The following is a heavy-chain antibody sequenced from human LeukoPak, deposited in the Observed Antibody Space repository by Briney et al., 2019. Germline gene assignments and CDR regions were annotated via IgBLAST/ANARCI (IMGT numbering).Heavy chain of an antibody. V-gene: IGHV3-23*01. J-gene: IGHJ4*02. D-gene: IGHD2-15*01. Sequence: QPGGSLRLSCAASGFTFSSYAMSWVRQAPGKGLEWVSAISGSAGSTYYADSVKGRFTISRDNSKNTLYLQMNSLRAEDTAVYYCAKDRGEDIVVVVAATVFDYWGQGTLVTVSS. CDR1: GFTFSSYA. CDR3: AKDRGEDIVVVVAATVFDY. CDR2: ISGSAGST.